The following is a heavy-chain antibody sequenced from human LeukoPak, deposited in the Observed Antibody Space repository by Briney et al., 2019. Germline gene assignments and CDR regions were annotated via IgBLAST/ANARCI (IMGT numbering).Heavy chain of an antibody. Sequence: GGSLRLSCAASGFTFSSYGMHWVRQAPGKGLEWVAVIWYDGSNKYYADSVKGRFTISRDNSKNTLYLQMNSLRAEDTAVYYCARDQHPYDFLSGYSYYYYGVDVWGQGTTVTVSS. J-gene: IGHJ6*02. CDR2: IWYDGSNK. V-gene: IGHV3-33*01. CDR1: GFTFSSYG. CDR3: ARDQHPYDFLSGYSYYYYGVDV. D-gene: IGHD3-3*01.